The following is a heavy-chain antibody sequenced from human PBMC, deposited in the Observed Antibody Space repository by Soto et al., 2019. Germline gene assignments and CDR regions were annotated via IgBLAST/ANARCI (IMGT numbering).Heavy chain of an antibody. CDR2: INDSGST. Sequence: QVQLQQWGAGLLKPSETLSLTCAVFGGSFSSYAWTWIRQPPGKGLEWIGEINDSGSTNYNASLKSRVAISVDTSKNHFSLSLRSVTAADTAVYYCARVAPVKRFGYWGQGSLITVSS. CDR1: GGSFSSYA. CDR3: ARVAPVKRFGY. V-gene: IGHV4-34*01. J-gene: IGHJ4*02.